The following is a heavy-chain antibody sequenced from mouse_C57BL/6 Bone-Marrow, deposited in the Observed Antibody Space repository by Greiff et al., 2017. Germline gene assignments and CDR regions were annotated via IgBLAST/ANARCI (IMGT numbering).Heavy chain of an antibody. V-gene: IGHV5-2*01. Sequence: EVKVVESGGGLVQPGESLKLSCESNEYEFPSHDMSWVRKTPETRLELVAAINSDGGSTYYPDTMERRFIIARDNTKEALYLQMSSLRSEDTALYYCARQATAWFAYWGQGTLVTVSA. J-gene: IGHJ3*01. CDR2: INSDGGST. CDR1: EYEFPSHD. CDR3: ARQATAWFAY.